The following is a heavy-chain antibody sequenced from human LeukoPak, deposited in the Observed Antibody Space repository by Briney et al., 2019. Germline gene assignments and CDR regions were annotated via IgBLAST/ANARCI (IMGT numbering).Heavy chain of an antibody. CDR2: IYPGDSDT. V-gene: IGHV5-51*01. CDR3: ARGPPHYPHYNWFDP. Sequence: PGESLKISCKGSGYSFTSYWIGWVRQMPGKGLEWMGIIYPGDSDTRYSPSFQGQVTISADKSISTAYLQWSSLKASDTAMYYCARGPPHYPHYNWFDPWGQGTLVTVSS. J-gene: IGHJ5*02. CDR1: GYSFTSYW. D-gene: IGHD3-10*01.